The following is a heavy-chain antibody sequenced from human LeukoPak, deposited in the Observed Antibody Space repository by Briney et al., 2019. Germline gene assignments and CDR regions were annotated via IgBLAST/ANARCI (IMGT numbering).Heavy chain of an antibody. CDR2: ISGSGGST. CDR3: AKDQVITFGGVIAPIFDY. D-gene: IGHD3-16*02. CDR1: GFTFSSYA. J-gene: IGHJ4*02. Sequence: GGSLRLSCAASGFTFSSYAMSWVRQAPGKGLEWVSAISGSGGSTYYADSVKGRFTISRDNSKNTLYLQMNSLRAEDTAVYYCAKDQVITFGGVIAPIFDYWGQGTLVTVSS. V-gene: IGHV3-23*01.